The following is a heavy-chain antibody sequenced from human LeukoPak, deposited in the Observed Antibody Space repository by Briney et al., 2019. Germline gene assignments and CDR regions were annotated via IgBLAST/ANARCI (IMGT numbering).Heavy chain of an antibody. V-gene: IGHV3-7*01. CDR3: ARGKTAASGVFDY. Sequence: PGGSLRLSCAASGFIFKKYWMNWVRQVPGKGLECLANIKEDGSETYYADSVKGRFTISRDNPKNLLFLQMNSLRAEDTAVYYCARGKTAASGVFDYWGQGTLVTVSS. CDR1: GFIFKKYW. D-gene: IGHD6-13*01. J-gene: IGHJ4*02. CDR2: IKEDGSET.